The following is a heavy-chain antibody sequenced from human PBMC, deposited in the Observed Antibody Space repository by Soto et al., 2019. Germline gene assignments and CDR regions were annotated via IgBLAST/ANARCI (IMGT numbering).Heavy chain of an antibody. CDR2: IYYSGST. CDR3: ASAPVGY. V-gene: IGHV4-30-4*02. D-gene: IGHD1-26*01. Sequence: PSETLSLPCTVPVGSIGSGVYSWSWIRQPPGKGLEWIGYIYYSGSTYYNPSLKSRVTISVDPSKNKFSLKLSSVTAADTAVYYCASAPVGYWGQGTLVTVSS. CDR1: VGSIGSGVYS. J-gene: IGHJ4*02.